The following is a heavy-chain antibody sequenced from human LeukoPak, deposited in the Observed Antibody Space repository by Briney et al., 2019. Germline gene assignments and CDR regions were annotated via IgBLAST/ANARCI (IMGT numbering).Heavy chain of an antibody. D-gene: IGHD2-21*02. J-gene: IGHJ4*02. CDR1: GFPFSNYA. Sequence: GGSLRLSCAASGFPFSNYAMGWVRQAPGKGLEWVSLILGSGGSTYYADSVKGRFSISRDNSENTLYLQMNSLGAEDTALYYCAKSKSDWYFFDYWGQGTLVTVSS. CDR2: ILGSGGST. CDR3: AKSKSDWYFFDY. V-gene: IGHV3-23*01.